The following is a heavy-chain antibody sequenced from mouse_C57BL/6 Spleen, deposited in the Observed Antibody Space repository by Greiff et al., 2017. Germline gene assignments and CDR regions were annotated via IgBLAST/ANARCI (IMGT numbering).Heavy chain of an antibody. D-gene: IGHD2-4*01. CDR2: ICPGRGTT. CDR3: APFDYDGFAY. CDR1: GYTFTDYY. J-gene: IGHJ3*01. V-gene: IGHV1-84*01. Sequence: VQLQQSGPELVKPGASVTISCKASGYTFTDYYINCVQQRPGQGLEWIGWICPGRGTTKYPEKFKGKATLTVDTSSSTAYMQLSILTSEDSAVYFWAPFDYDGFAYGGQGTLVTVSA.